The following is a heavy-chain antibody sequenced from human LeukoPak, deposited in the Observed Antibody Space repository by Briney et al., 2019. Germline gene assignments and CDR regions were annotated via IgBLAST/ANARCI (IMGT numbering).Heavy chain of an antibody. Sequence: SETLSLTCTVSGGSISSSRYYWGWIRQPPGKGLEWIGSIYYSGSTYYNPSLKSRVTISVDTSKNQFSLKLSSVTAADTAVYYCARDWNPGGAFDIWGQGTMVTVSS. CDR1: GGSISSSRYY. CDR3: ARDWNPGGAFDI. J-gene: IGHJ3*02. CDR2: IYYSGST. D-gene: IGHD1-1*01. V-gene: IGHV4-39*07.